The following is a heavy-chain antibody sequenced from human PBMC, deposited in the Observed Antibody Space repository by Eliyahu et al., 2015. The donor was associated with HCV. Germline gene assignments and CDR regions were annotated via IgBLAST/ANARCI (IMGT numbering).Heavy chain of an antibody. CDR2: ISNDGRNK. CDR3: VRDVLR. V-gene: IGHV3-30*04. D-gene: IGHD5/OR15-5a*01. Sequence: VQLVESGGGVVQPGRSLRLSCAASGFTFSRYDMYWVRQAPGKGLEGVAVISNDGRNKYYADSVKGRFTVSRDNSKNTLDLQMNSLRGEDTAVYYCVRDVLRGGQGTLVTVSS. J-gene: IGHJ4*02. CDR1: GFTFSRYD.